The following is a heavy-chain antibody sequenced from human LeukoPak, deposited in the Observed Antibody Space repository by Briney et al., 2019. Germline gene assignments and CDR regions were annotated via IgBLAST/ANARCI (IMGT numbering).Heavy chain of an antibody. D-gene: IGHD5-18*01. Sequence: PGGSLRLSCAASGFTVSSNYMSWVRQAPGKGLEWVSVIYSGGTTYYADSVKGRFTISRDNSKNTLHLQMNSLRAEDTAVYYCARDQYSYAHAAHWGQGTLVTVSP. V-gene: IGHV3-66*01. CDR2: IYSGGTT. CDR1: GFTVSSNY. J-gene: IGHJ4*02. CDR3: ARDQYSYAHAAH.